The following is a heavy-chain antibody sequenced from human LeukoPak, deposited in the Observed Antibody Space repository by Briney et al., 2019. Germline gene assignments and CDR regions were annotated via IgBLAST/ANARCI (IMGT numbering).Heavy chain of an antibody. Sequence: ASVKVSCKASGGTFSSYAISWVRQAPGQGLEWMGRIIPILGIANYAQKFQGRVTITADKSTSTAYMELSSLRSEDTAVYYCARENYYGSGSYYYFDYWGQGTLVTVSS. CDR2: IIPILGIA. J-gene: IGHJ4*02. D-gene: IGHD3-10*01. CDR1: GGTFSSYA. CDR3: ARENYYGSGSYYYFDY. V-gene: IGHV1-69*04.